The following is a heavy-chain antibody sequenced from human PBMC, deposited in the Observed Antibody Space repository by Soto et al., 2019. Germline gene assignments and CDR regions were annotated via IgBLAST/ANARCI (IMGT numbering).Heavy chain of an antibody. CDR3: AKTRGDDSSGYYYPVDY. CDR1: GFTFSSYA. CDR2: ISGSGGIT. J-gene: IGHJ4*02. V-gene: IGHV3-23*01. Sequence: DVQLLESGGGLVQPGGSLRLSCAASGFTFSSYAMTWVRQAPGKGLEWVSVISGSGGITYFADSVKGRFTISRDNSKNTLYLKMNNLRAEDTAVYYCAKTRGDDSSGYYYPVDYWGQGTLVTVSS. D-gene: IGHD3-22*01.